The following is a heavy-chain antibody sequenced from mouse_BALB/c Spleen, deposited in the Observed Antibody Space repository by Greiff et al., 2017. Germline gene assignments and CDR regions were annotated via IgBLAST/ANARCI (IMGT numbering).Heavy chain of an antibody. J-gene: IGHJ3*01. CDR1: GFNIKDTY. D-gene: IGHD2-4*01. V-gene: IGHV14-3*02. CDR3: ARITALAY. CDR2: IDPANGNT. Sequence: EVQLQESGAELVKPGASVKLSCTASGFNIKDTYMHWVKQRPEQGLEWIGRIDPANGNTKYDPKFQGKATITADTSSNTAYLQLSSLTSEDTAVYYCARITALAYWGEGTLVTVSA.